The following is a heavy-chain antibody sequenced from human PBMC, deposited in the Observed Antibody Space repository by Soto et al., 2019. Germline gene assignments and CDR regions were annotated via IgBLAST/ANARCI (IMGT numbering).Heavy chain of an antibody. J-gene: IGHJ6*02. CDR3: ARGDSYGPGPSGY. CDR2: MYHSGST. Sequence: SETLSLTCAVSGGSISSGGYSWSWIRQPPGKGLEWIGYMYHSGSTYYNPSLKSRVTISIDRSKNQFSLKLSSVTAADTAVYYCARGDSYGPGPSGYWGQGTTVTVS. CDR1: GGSISSGGYS. V-gene: IGHV4-30-2*01. D-gene: IGHD5-18*01.